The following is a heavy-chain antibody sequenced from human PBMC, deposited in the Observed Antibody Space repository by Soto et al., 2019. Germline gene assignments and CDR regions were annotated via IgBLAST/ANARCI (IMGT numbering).Heavy chain of an antibody. CDR3: ARFVSKGTIFVVVIISSYYYGMDV. V-gene: IGHV4-61*01. Sequence: VTLSLTCTVSGGSVSSGSYYWSWIRQPPGKGLEWIGYIYYSGSTNYNPSLKSRVTISVDTSKNQFSLKLSSVTAADTAVYYCARFVSKGTIFVVVIISSYYYGMDVWGQGTTVTVSS. CDR1: GGSVSSGSYY. CDR2: IYYSGST. J-gene: IGHJ6*02. D-gene: IGHD3-3*01.